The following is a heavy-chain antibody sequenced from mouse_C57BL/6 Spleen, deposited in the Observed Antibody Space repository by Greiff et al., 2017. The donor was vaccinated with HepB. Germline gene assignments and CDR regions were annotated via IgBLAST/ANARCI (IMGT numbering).Heavy chain of an antibody. CDR1: GYAFSSSW. CDR2: IYPGDGDT. CDR3: ARSRYGSSYNAMDY. V-gene: IGHV1-82*01. D-gene: IGHD1-1*01. Sequence: QVQLQQSGPELVKPGASVKISCKASGYAFSSSWMNWVKQRPGKGLEWIGRIYPGDGDTNYNGKFKGKATLTADKSSSTAYMQLSSLTSGDSAVYFCARSRYGSSYNAMDYWGQGTSVTVSS. J-gene: IGHJ4*01.